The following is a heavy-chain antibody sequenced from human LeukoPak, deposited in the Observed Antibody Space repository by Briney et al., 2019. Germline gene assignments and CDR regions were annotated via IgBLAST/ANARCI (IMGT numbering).Heavy chain of an antibody. V-gene: IGHV4-59*08. CDR1: GGSISSYY. Sequence: SETLSLTCTVSGGSISSYYWSWIRQPPGKGLEWIGYIYYSGSTNYNPSLKSRVTISVDTSKNQFSLKLSSVTAADTAVYYCARGGNCSGGSCYSSWFDPWGQGTLVTVSS. CDR2: IYYSGST. J-gene: IGHJ5*02. CDR3: ARGGNCSGGSCYSSWFDP. D-gene: IGHD2-15*01.